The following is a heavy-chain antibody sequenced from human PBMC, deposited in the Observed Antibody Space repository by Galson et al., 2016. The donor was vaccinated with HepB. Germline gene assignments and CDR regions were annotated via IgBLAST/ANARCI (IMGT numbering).Heavy chain of an antibody. CDR1: GFSFSTSG. CDR3: GKHGGFDY. J-gene: IGHJ4*02. CDR2: ITGSGDTT. D-gene: IGHD3-16*01. Sequence: SLRLSCAASGFSFSTSGMSWVRQTPGRGLEWVSGITGSGDTTHYADSVKGRFTISRDNPKNTLYLYMNSLRAGDTAVYYCGKHGGFDYWGQGALVTVSS. V-gene: IGHV3-23*01.